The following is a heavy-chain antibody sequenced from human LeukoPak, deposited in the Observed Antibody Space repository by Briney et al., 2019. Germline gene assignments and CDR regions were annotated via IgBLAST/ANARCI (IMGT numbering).Heavy chain of an antibody. J-gene: IGHJ4*02. CDR3: ARGEVAGFDY. V-gene: IGHV3-21*01. D-gene: IGHD6-19*01. Sequence: GGSLRLSCAASGFTFSSYSMNWVRQAPGRGLEWVSSISSSSSYIYYADSVKGRFTISRDNAKNSLYLQMNSLRAEDTAVYYCARGEVAGFDYWGQGTLVTVSS. CDR1: GFTFSSYS. CDR2: ISSSSSYI.